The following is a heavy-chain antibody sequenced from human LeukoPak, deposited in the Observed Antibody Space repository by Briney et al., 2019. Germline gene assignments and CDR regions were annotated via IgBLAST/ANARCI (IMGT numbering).Heavy chain of an antibody. Sequence: PSETLSLTCTVSGGSISSYYWSWIRQPPGKGLEWIGYIYYSWSTNYNPSLKSRVTISVDTSKNQFSLKLSSVTAADTAVYYCARVTIFGVVRYFDYWGQGTLVTVSS. J-gene: IGHJ4*02. V-gene: IGHV4-59*01. CDR3: ARVTIFGVVRYFDY. CDR2: IYYSWST. D-gene: IGHD3-3*01. CDR1: GGSISSYY.